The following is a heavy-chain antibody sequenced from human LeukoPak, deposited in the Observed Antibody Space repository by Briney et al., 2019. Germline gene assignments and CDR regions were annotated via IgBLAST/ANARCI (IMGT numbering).Heavy chain of an antibody. V-gene: IGHV3-74*01. J-gene: IGHJ4*02. Sequence: GGSLRLSCAASVFTFSRYWMHWVRHAPGKGLVWVSHICSDGSTTRYAHPVRGGSTIPRHNAKSALFLHINTLSADDTPIYPFVRDRGSFAKWGQGTLVTVSS. CDR1: VFTFSRYW. D-gene: IGHD1-26*01. CDR2: ICSDGSTT. CDR3: VRDRGSFAK.